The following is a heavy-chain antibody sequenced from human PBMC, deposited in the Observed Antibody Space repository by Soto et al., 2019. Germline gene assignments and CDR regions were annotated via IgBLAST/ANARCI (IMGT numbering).Heavy chain of an antibody. CDR3: ARVIGSGSSDY. CDR1: GGTFSSYA. J-gene: IGHJ4*02. V-gene: IGHV1-69*13. Sequence: ASVKVSCKASGGTFSSYAISWVRQAPGQGLEWMGGIIPIFGTANYAQKFQGRVTITAEESTSTAYMELSSLRSEDTAVYYCARVIGSGSSDYWGQGTLVTVSS. CDR2: IIPIFGTA. D-gene: IGHD3-10*01.